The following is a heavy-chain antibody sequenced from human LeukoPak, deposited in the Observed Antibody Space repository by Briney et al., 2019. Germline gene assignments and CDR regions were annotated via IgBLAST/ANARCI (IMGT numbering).Heavy chain of an antibody. CDR3: ARQMGATRRFDP. D-gene: IGHD1-26*01. Sequence: SETLSLTCTVSGGSISSYYWSWIRQPPGKGLEWIGYIYTSGSTNYNPSLKGRVTISVDTSKNQFSLKLSSVTAADTAVYYCARQMGATRRFDPWGQGTLVTVSS. J-gene: IGHJ5*02. CDR1: GGSISSYY. CDR2: IYTSGST. V-gene: IGHV4-4*09.